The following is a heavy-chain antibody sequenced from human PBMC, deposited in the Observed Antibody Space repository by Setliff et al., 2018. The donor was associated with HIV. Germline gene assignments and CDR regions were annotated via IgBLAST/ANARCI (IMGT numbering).Heavy chain of an antibody. J-gene: IGHJ4*02. CDR1: GSFISSGYF. V-gene: IGHV4-38-2*02. Sequence: PSETLSLTCTVSGSFISSGYFWGWIRQSPGKGLEWIGSIYHSGTTYYNPSLESRVTISVDTSKNQFSLKLSSVTAADTAVYYCARWPPHRSSDYDQEYYFDYWGQGTLVTVSS. CDR3: ARWPPHRSSDYDQEYYFDY. D-gene: IGHD3-22*01. CDR2: IYHSGTT.